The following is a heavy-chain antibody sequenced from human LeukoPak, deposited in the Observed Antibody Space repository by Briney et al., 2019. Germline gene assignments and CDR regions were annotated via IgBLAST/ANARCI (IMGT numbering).Heavy chain of an antibody. CDR3: ARVLDDMDV. D-gene: IGHD3-3*02. CDR2: IYYSGST. J-gene: IGHJ6*03. V-gene: IGHV4-39*01. Sequence: SETLFLTCTVSGGSISSSSYYWGWIRQPPGKGLEWIGRIYYSGSTYYNPSPKSRVTISVDTSKNQFSLKLSSVTAADTAVYYCARVLDDMDVWGKGTTVTVSS. CDR1: GGSISSSSYY.